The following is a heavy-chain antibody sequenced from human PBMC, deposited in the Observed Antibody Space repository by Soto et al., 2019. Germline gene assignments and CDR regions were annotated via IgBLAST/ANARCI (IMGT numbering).Heavy chain of an antibody. CDR2: INPNSGAT. V-gene: IGHV1-2*02. CDR3: APHYPDSSGYFDH. J-gene: IGHJ4*02. Sequence: QVQLVQSGTEVKKPGASVKVSCKASGYMFTGNYMHWVRQAPGQGLEYMGWINPNSGATNYAQKVQGRVTMTWDTSISTAYVELSRLRSDDTAVYYCAPHYPDSSGYFDHWGQGTLVTVSS. CDR1: GYMFTGNY. D-gene: IGHD3-22*01.